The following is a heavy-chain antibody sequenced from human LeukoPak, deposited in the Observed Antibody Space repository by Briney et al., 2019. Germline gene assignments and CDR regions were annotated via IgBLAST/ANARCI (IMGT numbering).Heavy chain of an antibody. CDR1: GGSISSYY. CDR2: IHYNRYT. Sequence: SETLSLTCTVSGGSISSYYWSWVRQPPGKGVEWIASIHYNRYTNYNPSLTVRVSISLVSSKIQFSLKLGSVTAADTAVYYCARHLYYYGSGTYEYWGQGTLVTVSS. D-gene: IGHD3-10*01. J-gene: IGHJ4*02. CDR3: ARHLYYYGSGTYEY. V-gene: IGHV4-59*08.